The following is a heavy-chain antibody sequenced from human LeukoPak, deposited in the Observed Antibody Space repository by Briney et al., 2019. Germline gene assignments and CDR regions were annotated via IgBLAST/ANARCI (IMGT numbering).Heavy chain of an antibody. J-gene: IGHJ3*02. V-gene: IGHV1-24*01. CDR1: GYTLTELS. CDR2: FDPEDGET. Sequence: SVKVSCKVSGYTLTELSMHWVRQAPGKGLEWMGGFDPEDGETIYAQKFQGRVTMTEDTSTDTAYMELSSLRSEDTAVYYCAKGDYYDSSGYYYGVQAFDIWGQGTMVTVSS. CDR3: AKGDYYDSSGYYYGVQAFDI. D-gene: IGHD3-22*01.